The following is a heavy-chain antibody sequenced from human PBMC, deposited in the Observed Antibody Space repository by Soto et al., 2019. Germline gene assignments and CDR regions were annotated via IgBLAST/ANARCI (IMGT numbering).Heavy chain of an antibody. J-gene: IGHJ4*02. Sequence: QVQLVQSGAEVKKPGASVKVSCKASGYTFTSYAMQWVRQAPGQRLEWMGWINAGNGNTKYSQKFQDRVTITSDTSASTDYMELSSLRSEDTAVYYCARDLGGWTDYWGQGTLVTVSS. CDR3: ARDLGGWTDY. CDR2: INAGNGNT. V-gene: IGHV1-3*01. D-gene: IGHD6-19*01. CDR1: GYTFTSYA.